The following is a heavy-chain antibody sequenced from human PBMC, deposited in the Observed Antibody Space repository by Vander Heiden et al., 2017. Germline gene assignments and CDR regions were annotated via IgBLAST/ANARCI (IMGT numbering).Heavy chain of an antibody. CDR2: INHSGST. D-gene: IGHD1-26*01. CDR1: GGSFSGYY. V-gene: IGHV4-34*01. J-gene: IGHJ4*02. Sequence: VQLQQWGPGLLTPSETLSLTCAVSGGSFSGYYWSWIPQPPGKGLEWIGEINHSGSTNYNPSLKSRVTISVDTSKNQFSLKLSSVTAADTAVYYCARGVPYSGSYIDYWGQGTLVTVSS. CDR3: ARGVPYSGSYIDY.